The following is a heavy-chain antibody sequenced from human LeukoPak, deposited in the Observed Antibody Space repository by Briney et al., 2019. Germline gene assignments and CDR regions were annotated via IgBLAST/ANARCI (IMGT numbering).Heavy chain of an antibody. J-gene: IGHJ4*02. D-gene: IGHD1-1*01. CDR2: ISYDGSNK. Sequence: GGSLRLSCAASGFTFSSYGMHWVRQAPGKGLEWVAVISYDGSNKYYADSVKGRFTISRDNSKNTLYLQMHSLRAEDTAIYYCAKGRVGGWNGGDCWGQGTLVTVSS. V-gene: IGHV3-30*18. CDR1: GFTFSSYG. CDR3: AKGRVGGWNGGDC.